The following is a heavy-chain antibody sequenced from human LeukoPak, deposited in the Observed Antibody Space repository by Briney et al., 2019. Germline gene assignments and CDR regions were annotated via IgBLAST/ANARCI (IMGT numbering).Heavy chain of an antibody. Sequence: SETLSLTCTVSGGSISSSSYYWGWIRQPPGKGLEWIGSIYYSGSTYYNPSLKSRVTISVDTSKNQFSLKLSSVTAADTAVYYYARGGATYYYDSSGYYFDYWGQGTLVTVSS. CDR3: ARGGATYYYDSSGYYFDY. CDR1: GGSISSSSYY. V-gene: IGHV4-39*07. CDR2: IYYSGST. J-gene: IGHJ4*02. D-gene: IGHD3-22*01.